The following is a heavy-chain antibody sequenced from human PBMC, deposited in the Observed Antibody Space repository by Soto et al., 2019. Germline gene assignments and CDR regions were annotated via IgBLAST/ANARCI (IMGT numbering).Heavy chain of an antibody. CDR3: ARGGPPIDY. J-gene: IGHJ4*02. V-gene: IGHV1-3*05. D-gene: IGHD3-10*01. CDR2: INAGNGNT. CDR1: GYTFTSYA. Sequence: QVQLVQSGAEEKKPGASVKVSCKASGYTFTSYAMPWVRQAPGQRLEWMGWINAGNGNTKYSQKFQGRGTITRDTSASPGYMEPSRLRAEDTAVYYCARGGPPIDYWGQGTLVTVSS.